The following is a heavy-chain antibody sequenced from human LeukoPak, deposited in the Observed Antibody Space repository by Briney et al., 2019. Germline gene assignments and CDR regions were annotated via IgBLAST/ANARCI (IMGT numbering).Heavy chain of an antibody. J-gene: IGHJ4*02. CDR2: VNHSGST. Sequence: SETLSLTCAVYGGSFSGYYWSWIRQPPGKGLEWIGEVNHSGSTNYNPSLKSRVTISVDTSKNQFSLKLSSVTAADTAVYYCARGRRVNWNDLGYYFDYWGQGTLVTVSS. CDR1: GGSFSGYY. CDR3: ARGRRVNWNDLGYYFDY. V-gene: IGHV4-34*01. D-gene: IGHD1-1*01.